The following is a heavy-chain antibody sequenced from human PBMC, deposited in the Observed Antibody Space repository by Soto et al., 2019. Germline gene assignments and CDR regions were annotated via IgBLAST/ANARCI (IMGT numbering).Heavy chain of an antibody. CDR3: ARVGGCGCRGDWFD. CDR1: GYLFTAYY. J-gene: IGHJ5*02. Sequence: DSVQVSCTASGYLFTAYYIHWVRQAPGQGLEWMGWMNPNSDGANYAQKFRGRVTMTRDKSIRTAYMEVNRLTSDDTAVYFCARVGGCGCRGDWFD. CDR2: MNPNSDGA. V-gene: IGHV1-2*02. D-gene: IGHD6-19*01.